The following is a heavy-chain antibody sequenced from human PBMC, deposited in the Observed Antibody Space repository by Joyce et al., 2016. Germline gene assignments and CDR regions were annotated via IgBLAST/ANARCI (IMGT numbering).Heavy chain of an antibody. CDR3: ARRYYYDSSGYLFDY. CDR2: IYPGDSET. D-gene: IGHD3-22*01. V-gene: IGHV5-51*03. CDR1: VYNFTTYL. Sequence: EVQLVQSGAEVKKPGESLKISCKGSVYNFTTYLIGWVRQMPGNGLEWMGIIYPGDSETRYSPSFQCQVTISADTSISTAYLQWSSLKASDTAMYYCARRYYYDSSGYLFDYWGQGTLVTVSS. J-gene: IGHJ4*02.